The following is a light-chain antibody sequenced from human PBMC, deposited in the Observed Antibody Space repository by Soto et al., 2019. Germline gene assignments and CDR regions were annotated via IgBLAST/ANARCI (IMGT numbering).Light chain of an antibody. CDR3: QQYGSSRT. Sequence: EIVLTQSPGTLSLSPGERATLSCRASQSVRSNYLAWYQQKPGQAPRLLIYGASSRATGIPDRFSGSGSGTDFTLTSSRLEPEDFAVYYCQQYGSSRTFGQGTKVEIK. J-gene: IGKJ1*01. CDR2: GAS. CDR1: QSVRSNY. V-gene: IGKV3-20*01.